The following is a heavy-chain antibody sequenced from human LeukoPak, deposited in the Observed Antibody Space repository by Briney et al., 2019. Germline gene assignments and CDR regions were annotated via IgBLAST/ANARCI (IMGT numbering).Heavy chain of an antibody. D-gene: IGHD3-22*01. CDR2: MYYSGST. J-gene: IGHJ4*02. CDR3: ARLEDSGGYRFDY. CDR1: GASISSRSYY. Sequence: KPSETLSVTCTVSGASISSRSYYWGWIRQSPGKGLEWIGNMYYSGSTHYSPSLNSRVTIYRQTSKNQVSLKLSSVTAADSAVYYCARLEDSGGYRFDYWGQGALVTVSS. V-gene: IGHV4-39*01.